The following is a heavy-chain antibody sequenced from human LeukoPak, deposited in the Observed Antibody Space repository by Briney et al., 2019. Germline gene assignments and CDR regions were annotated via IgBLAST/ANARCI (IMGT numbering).Heavy chain of an antibody. CDR2: IKSKSDGGTT. J-gene: IGHJ4*02. CDR3: TTAYCGGDCYTASFDY. Sequence: GGSLRLSCAASGFTFNNAWMSGVRQAPGKGLEWVGRIKSKSDGGTTDYAAPVKGRFTISRDDSENTLYQQMNSLKTEDTAVYYCTTAYCGGDCYTASFDYWGQGTLVTVSS. V-gene: IGHV3-15*01. CDR1: GFTFNNAW. D-gene: IGHD2-21*02.